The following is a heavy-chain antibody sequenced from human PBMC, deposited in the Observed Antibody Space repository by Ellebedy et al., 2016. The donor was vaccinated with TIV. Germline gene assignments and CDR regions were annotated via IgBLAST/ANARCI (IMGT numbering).Heavy chain of an antibody. CDR2: IYPGDSDT. CDR3: ARRVTDYYYYGMDV. CDR1: GYSFTSYW. Sequence: GGSLRLXXKGSGYSFTSYWIGWVRQMPGKGLEWMGIIYPGDSDTRYSPSFQGQVTISADKSISTAYLQWSSLKASDTAMYYCARRVTDYYYYGMDVWGQGTTVTVSS. V-gene: IGHV5-51*01. J-gene: IGHJ6*02.